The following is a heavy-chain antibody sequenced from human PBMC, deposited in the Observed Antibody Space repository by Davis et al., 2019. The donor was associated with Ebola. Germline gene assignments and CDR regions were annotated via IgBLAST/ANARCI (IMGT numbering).Heavy chain of an antibody. D-gene: IGHD1-26*01. Sequence: SLKISCAASGFTFDAYAMHWVRQVPGKGLEWVSDISWNSGSIGYADSVKGRFTISRDNAKNSLYLQMNSVRAEDTALYYCAKDRYSGSFYPDYWGQGTLVTVSS. J-gene: IGHJ4*02. V-gene: IGHV3-9*01. CDR2: ISWNSGSI. CDR1: GFTFDAYA. CDR3: AKDRYSGSFYPDY.